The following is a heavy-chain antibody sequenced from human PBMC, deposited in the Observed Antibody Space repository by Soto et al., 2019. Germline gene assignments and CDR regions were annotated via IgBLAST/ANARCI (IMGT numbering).Heavy chain of an antibody. D-gene: IGHD6-13*01. CDR3: AKDRERDAWYEDY. CDR1: GFSFSSYA. CDR2: ISGSDGST. V-gene: IGHV3-23*01. J-gene: IGHJ4*02. Sequence: LRLSCVASGFSFSSYAMTWVRQAPGRGLEWVSVISGSDGSTYYADSVKGRFTISRDNSKNTLYLQMNSLRAEDTAVYYCAKDRERDAWYEDYWGQGTLVTVSS.